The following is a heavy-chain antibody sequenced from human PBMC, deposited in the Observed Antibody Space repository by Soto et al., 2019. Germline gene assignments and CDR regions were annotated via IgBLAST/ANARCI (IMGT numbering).Heavy chain of an antibody. V-gene: IGHV3-33*01. D-gene: IGHD3-9*01. Sequence: LIISCEASGFVFRTFRMHWVRRARCKGLEWLATIRFDGSTARYAESVRGRFKISRDNSMNTLYLQLDRLRVEDTAVYYCVRDRPNTESLTGYFDTWGQGTPVTVSS. CDR1: GFVFRTFR. J-gene: IGHJ4*02. CDR3: VRDRPNTESLTGYFDT. CDR2: IRFDGSTA.